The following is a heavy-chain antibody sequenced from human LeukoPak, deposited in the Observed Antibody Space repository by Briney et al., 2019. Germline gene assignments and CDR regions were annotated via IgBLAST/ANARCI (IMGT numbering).Heavy chain of an antibody. CDR3: AGRRDWFDP. J-gene: IGHJ5*02. V-gene: IGHV3-48*04. CDR2: ISSSSSTI. CDR1: GFTFSSYS. Sequence: GGSLRLSCAASGFTFSSYSMNWVRQAPGKGLEWVSYISSSSSTIYYADSVKGRFTISRDNAKNPLYLQMNSLRAEDTAVYYCAGRRDWFDPWGQGTLVTVSS.